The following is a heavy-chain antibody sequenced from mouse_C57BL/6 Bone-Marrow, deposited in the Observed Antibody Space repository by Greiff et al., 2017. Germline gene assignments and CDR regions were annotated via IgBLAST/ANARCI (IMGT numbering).Heavy chain of an antibody. Sequence: EVQLQESGPGLVKPSRSLSLTCSVTGYSITSGYYWNWIRQFPGNKLEWMGYISYDGSNNYNPSPKNRISITRDTSKNQFFLKLHSVTTEDTATYYCAHYGRALYYFDYWGQGTTLTVSS. D-gene: IGHD1-1*01. CDR2: ISYDGSN. J-gene: IGHJ2*01. CDR1: GYSITSGYY. CDR3: AHYGRALYYFDY. V-gene: IGHV3-6*01.